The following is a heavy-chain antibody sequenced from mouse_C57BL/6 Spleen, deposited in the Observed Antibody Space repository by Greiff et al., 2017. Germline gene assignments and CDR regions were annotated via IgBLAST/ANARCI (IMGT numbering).Heavy chain of an antibody. CDR1: GYTFTSYW. J-gene: IGHJ4*01. CDR3: ARTGTFYYAMDY. D-gene: IGHD4-1*01. V-gene: IGHV1-64*01. Sequence: VQLQQPGAELVKPGASVKLSCKASGYTFTSYWMHWVKQRPGQGLEWIGMINPNSGSTNYHEKFKSKATLTVDKSSSTAYMQISSLTSEDSAVYYGARTGTFYYAMDYWGQGTSVTVSS. CDR2: INPNSGST.